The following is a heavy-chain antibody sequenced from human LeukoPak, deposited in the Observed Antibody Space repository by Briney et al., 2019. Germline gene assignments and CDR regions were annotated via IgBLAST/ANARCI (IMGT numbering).Heavy chain of an antibody. D-gene: IGHD6-19*01. CDR2: IKSKTDGGTT. V-gene: IGHV3-15*07. J-gene: IGHJ4*02. CDR1: GFTFSNAW. Sequence: GGSLRLSCAASGFTFSNAWMNWVRQAPGKGLEWVGRIKSKTDGGTTDYAAPVKGRFTISRDDSKNTLYLQMNSLKTEDTAVYYCASLLVAGVASVDYWGQGTLVTVSS. CDR3: ASLLVAGVASVDY.